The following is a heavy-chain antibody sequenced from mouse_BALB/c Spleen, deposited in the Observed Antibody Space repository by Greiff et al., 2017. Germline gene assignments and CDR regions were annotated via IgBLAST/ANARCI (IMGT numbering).Heavy chain of an antibody. CDR3: ARGRDYAMDY. V-gene: IGHV7-3*02. Sequence: EVMLVESGGGLVQPGGSLRLSCATSGFTFTEYYMSWVRQPPGKALEWLGFIRNKANGYTTEYSASVKGRFTISRDNSQSSLYLQMNTLRAEDSATYYCARGRDYAMDYWGQGTSVTVSS. CDR1: GFTFTEYY. J-gene: IGHJ4*01. CDR2: IRNKANGYTT.